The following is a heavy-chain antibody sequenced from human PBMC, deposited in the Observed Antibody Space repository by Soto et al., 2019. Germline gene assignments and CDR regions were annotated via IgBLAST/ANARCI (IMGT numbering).Heavy chain of an antibody. CDR2: INPSGGST. CDR1: RYTFTSYY. Sequence: QVQLVQSGAEVKKPGASVKVSCKASRYTFTSYYIHWVRQAPGQGLEWMGIINPSGGSTTYAQKFQGRVTWTGDTSTSTLYMELSSLRSEDTALYYCARGITMTPETTAFDPWGQGTLVTVSS. J-gene: IGHJ5*02. D-gene: IGHD3-22*01. V-gene: IGHV1-46*01. CDR3: ARGITMTPETTAFDP.